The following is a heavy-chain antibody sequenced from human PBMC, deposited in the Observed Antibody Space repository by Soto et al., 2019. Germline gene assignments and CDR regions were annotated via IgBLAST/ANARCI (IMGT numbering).Heavy chain of an antibody. J-gene: IGHJ5*02. CDR2: IYYSGST. Sequence: LSLTCSVSGGSINSSGYFWGWVRQPPGKGLEWIGSIYYSGSTYYNPSLRSRVTISVDTSKNQFSLKLSSVTAADTAVFYCARHYSSGSRNWFDPWGQGTLVTVSS. D-gene: IGHD6-19*01. V-gene: IGHV4-39*01. CDR1: GGSINSSGYF. CDR3: ARHYSSGSRNWFDP.